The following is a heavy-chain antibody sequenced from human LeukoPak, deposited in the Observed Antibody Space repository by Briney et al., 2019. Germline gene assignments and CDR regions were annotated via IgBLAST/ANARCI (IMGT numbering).Heavy chain of an antibody. J-gene: IGHJ4*02. CDR3: ARRAGAYSHPYDY. CDR2: IDETSRTI. CDR1: EFTFSDYS. D-gene: IGHD4/OR15-4a*01. Sequence: PGGSLRLSCAASEFTFSDYSMNWVRQAPGKGLEWVSYIDETSRTIYYADSVKGRFTISRDNSKNTLYLQMNSLRAEDTAVYYCARRAGAYSHPYDYWGQGTLVTVSS. V-gene: IGHV3-48*01.